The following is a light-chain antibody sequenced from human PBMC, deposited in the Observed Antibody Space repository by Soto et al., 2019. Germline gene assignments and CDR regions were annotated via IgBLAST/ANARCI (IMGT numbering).Light chain of an antibody. Sequence: DIQMTQSPATLSASVGDRVTITCRASQSISGWLAWYQQKPGKGPNLLIFDASTLASGVPSRFSGSGSGTEFTLTISSLQPDDFETYYCQQYESYKRTFGQGTKVDIK. V-gene: IGKV1-5*01. CDR3: QQYESYKRT. J-gene: IGKJ1*01. CDR1: QSISGW. CDR2: DAS.